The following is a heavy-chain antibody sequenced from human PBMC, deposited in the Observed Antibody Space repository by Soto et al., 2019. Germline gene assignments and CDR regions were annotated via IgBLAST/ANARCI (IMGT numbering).Heavy chain of an antibody. CDR2: LYDVDGS. J-gene: IGHJ3*01. CDR1: GLTVSGKKY. Sequence: GGSLRLSCAASGLTVSGKKYVAWVRQAPGKGLEWVSALYDVDGSFYADSVKGRFTTSSDSSKTTVYLQMNGLRPDDTAVYYCATWHEREHAYDVWGQGTTATVSS. V-gene: IGHV3-53*01. CDR3: ATWHEREHAYDV. D-gene: IGHD1-1*01.